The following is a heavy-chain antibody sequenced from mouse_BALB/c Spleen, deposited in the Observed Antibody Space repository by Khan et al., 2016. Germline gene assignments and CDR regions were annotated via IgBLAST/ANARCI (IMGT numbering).Heavy chain of an antibody. D-gene: IGHD2-13*01. CDR1: EYTFTNYG. J-gene: IGHJ4*01. V-gene: IGHV9-3*02. CDR3: ARTGDYPYYAMDY. CDR2: INTNTGEP. Sequence: QIQLVQSGPELKKPGETVKISCKASEYTFTNYGMNWVKQAPGKGLKWMGWINTNTGEPTYAEEFKGRFAFSLEAYASTAYLQINNLKKEDSATYFCARTGDYPYYAMDYWGQGTSVTVSS.